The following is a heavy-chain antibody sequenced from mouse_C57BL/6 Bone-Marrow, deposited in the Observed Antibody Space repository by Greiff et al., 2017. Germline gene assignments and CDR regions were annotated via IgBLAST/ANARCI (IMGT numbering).Heavy chain of an antibody. Sequence: EVMLVESGGGLVQPGGSLKLSCAASGFTFSDYGMAWVRQAPRKGPEWVAFISNLAYSIYYADTVTGRFTISRENAKNTLYLEMSSLRSEDTAMYYCARPLDSSGLFAYWGQGTLVTVSA. CDR3: ARPLDSSGLFAY. CDR2: ISNLAYSI. V-gene: IGHV5-15*04. CDR1: GFTFSDYG. J-gene: IGHJ3*01. D-gene: IGHD3-2*02.